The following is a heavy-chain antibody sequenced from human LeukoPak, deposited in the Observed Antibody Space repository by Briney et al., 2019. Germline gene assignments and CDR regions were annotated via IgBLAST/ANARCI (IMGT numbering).Heavy chain of an antibody. D-gene: IGHD3-22*01. CDR2: ISGYKGNT. V-gene: IGHV1-18*01. J-gene: IGHJ6*02. Sequence: GASVKVSCKASGYTFTSYGISWVRQAPGQGLEWMGWISGYKGNTNYAQKLQGRVTMTTDTSTSTAYMELRSLRSDDTAVYYCARGYYDSGGYYYYYYGMDVWGQGTTVTVSS. CDR1: GYTFTSYG. CDR3: ARGYYDSGGYYYYYYGMDV.